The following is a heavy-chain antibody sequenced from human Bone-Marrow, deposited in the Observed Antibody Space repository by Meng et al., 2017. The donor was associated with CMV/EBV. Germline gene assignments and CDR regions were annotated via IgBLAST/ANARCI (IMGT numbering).Heavy chain of an antibody. V-gene: IGHV4-39*01. Sequence: SETLSLTCTVSGGSISSSSYYWGWIRQPPGKGLEWIGSIYYSGSTYYNPSLKGRVTISVDTSKNQFSLKLSSVTAADTAVYYCARHELGATGLSGFDPWGQGTLVAVSS. CDR2: IYYSGST. D-gene: IGHD1-26*01. CDR1: GGSISSSSYY. J-gene: IGHJ5*02. CDR3: ARHELGATGLSGFDP.